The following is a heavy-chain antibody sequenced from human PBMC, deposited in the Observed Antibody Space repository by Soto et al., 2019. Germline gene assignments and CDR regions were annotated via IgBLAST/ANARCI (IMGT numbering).Heavy chain of an antibody. CDR1: GVSISDTSYD. J-gene: IGHJ4*02. CDR3: ARHGSY. CDR2: IYFSGTT. Sequence: QLQLQESGPGVVKPSETLSLTCNVSGVSISDTSYDWGWIRQPPGKGLEWIGTIYFSGTTFYNPSLKSRLTISVDTSKNQFSLRLRSVTAADTAVYYCARHGSYWGQGTLVAVSS. V-gene: IGHV4-39*01.